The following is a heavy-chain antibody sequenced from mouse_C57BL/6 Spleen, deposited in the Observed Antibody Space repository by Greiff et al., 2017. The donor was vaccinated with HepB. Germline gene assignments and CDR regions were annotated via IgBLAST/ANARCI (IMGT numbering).Heavy chain of an antibody. CDR3: ARQRERYYAMDY. CDR2: ISSGGSYT. J-gene: IGHJ4*01. V-gene: IGHV5-6*01. Sequence: EVKLMESGGDLVKPGGSLKLSCAASGFTFSSYGMSWVRQTPDKRLEWVATISSGGSYTYYPDSVKGRFTISRDNAKNTLYLQMSSLKSEDTAMYYCARQRERYYAMDYWGQGTSVTVSS. CDR1: GFTFSSYG.